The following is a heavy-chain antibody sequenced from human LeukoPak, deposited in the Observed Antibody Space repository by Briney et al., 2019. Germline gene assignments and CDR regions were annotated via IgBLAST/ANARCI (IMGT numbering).Heavy chain of an antibody. J-gene: IGHJ4*02. CDR2: ISYDGSNK. CDR1: GFTFSSYG. D-gene: IGHD2-21*02. Sequence: GRSLRLSCAASGFTFSSYGMHWVRQAPGKGLEWVAVISYDGSNKYYADSVKGRFTISRDNSKNTLYLQMNSLRAEDTAVYYCAKAGLLLLDYWGQGTLVTVSS. V-gene: IGHV3-30*18. CDR3: AKAGLLLLDY.